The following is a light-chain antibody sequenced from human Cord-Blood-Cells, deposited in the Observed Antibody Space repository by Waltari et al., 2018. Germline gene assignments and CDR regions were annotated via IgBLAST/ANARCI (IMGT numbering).Light chain of an antibody. Sequence: EIVMTPSPATLSVCPGERATLSCRASQSVSSNLAWYQQKPGQAPRLLIYGASTRATGIPARFSGSGSGTEFTLTISSLQSEDFAVYYCQQYNNWPPYTFGQGTKLEIK. CDR2: GAS. CDR3: QQYNNWPPYT. CDR1: QSVSSN. J-gene: IGKJ2*01. V-gene: IGKV3-15*01.